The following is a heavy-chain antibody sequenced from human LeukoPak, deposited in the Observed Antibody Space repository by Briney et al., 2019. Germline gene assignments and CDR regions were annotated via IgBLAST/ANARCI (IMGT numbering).Heavy chain of an antibody. D-gene: IGHD6-13*01. J-gene: IGHJ4*02. V-gene: IGHV3-33*01. CDR3: ARVSGYSGTWYVDY. Sequence: GRSLRLSCVASGFTFKSYGMHWVRQAPGKGLEWVAIIWYDGSNKYYADFVKGRFTTSRDNSKNALYLQMNSLRADDTAVYYCARVSGYSGTWYVDYWGQGTLVTVSS. CDR1: GFTFKSYG. CDR2: IWYDGSNK.